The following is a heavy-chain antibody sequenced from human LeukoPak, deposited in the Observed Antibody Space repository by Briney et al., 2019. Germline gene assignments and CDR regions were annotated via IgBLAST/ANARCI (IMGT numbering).Heavy chain of an antibody. CDR3: ARRGRDGYNYDY. J-gene: IGHJ4*02. Sequence: NPSETLSLTCTVSGGSISSYYWSWIRQPPGKGLEWIGYIYYSGSTNYNPSLKSRVTISVDTSKNQFSLKLSSVTAADTAVYYCARRGRDGYNYDYWGQGTLVTVSS. CDR1: GGSISSYY. V-gene: IGHV4-59*01. CDR2: IYYSGST. D-gene: IGHD5-24*01.